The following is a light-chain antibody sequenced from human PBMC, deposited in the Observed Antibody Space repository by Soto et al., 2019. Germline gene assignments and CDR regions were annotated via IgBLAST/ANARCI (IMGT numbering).Light chain of an antibody. CDR1: QNIRSDY. CDR2: GAS. CDR3: HHYGGT. Sequence: EIVMTQSAATLSVSPGERATLSCRASQNIRSDYLAWYQQKPGQAPRLLIYGASNRATGIPDRLSGSGSGTDFTLTISRLEPEDFAVYYCHHYGGTFGQGTKVDIK. J-gene: IGKJ1*01. V-gene: IGKV3-20*01.